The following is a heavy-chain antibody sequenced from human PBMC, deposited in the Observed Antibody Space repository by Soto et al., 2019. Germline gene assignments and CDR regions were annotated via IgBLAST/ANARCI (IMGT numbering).Heavy chain of an antibody. D-gene: IGHD2-8*01. Sequence: QVQLVQSGAEVKKPGASVKVSCKASGYTFTSYAMHWVRQATGQSLEWMGWINAGNGNTKYSQKFQVRVTITRDTSASTAYMELSSLRSEDTAVYYCAREVYRVMGQAAFDIWGQGTMVTVSS. V-gene: IGHV1-3*01. CDR2: INAGNGNT. CDR3: AREVYRVMGQAAFDI. CDR1: GYTFTSYA. J-gene: IGHJ3*02.